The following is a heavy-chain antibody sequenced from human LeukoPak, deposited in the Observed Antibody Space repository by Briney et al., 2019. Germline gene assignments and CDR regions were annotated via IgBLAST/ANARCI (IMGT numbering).Heavy chain of an antibody. V-gene: IGHV1-69*13. CDR2: IISIFGTA. J-gene: IGHJ3*02. CDR3: AREWADAFDI. D-gene: IGHD1-26*01. CDR1: GYTFTGYY. Sequence: SVKVSCKASGYTFTGYYMHWVRQAPGQGLEWMGGIISIFGTANYAQKFQGRVTITADESTSTAYMELSSLRSEDTAVYYCAREWADAFDIWGQGTMVTVSS.